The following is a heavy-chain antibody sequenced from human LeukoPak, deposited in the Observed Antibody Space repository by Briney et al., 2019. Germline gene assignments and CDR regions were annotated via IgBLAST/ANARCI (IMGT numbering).Heavy chain of an antibody. D-gene: IGHD2-15*01. J-gene: IGHJ3*02. Sequence: PSETLSLTCAVYGGSFSGYYWSWIRQPPGKGLEWIGEINHSGSTNYNPSLKSRVTISVDTSKNQFSLKLSSVTAADTAVYYCARAQFGGRAFDIWGQGTMVTVSS. CDR2: INHSGST. CDR3: ARAQFGGRAFDI. CDR1: GGSFSGYY. V-gene: IGHV4-34*01.